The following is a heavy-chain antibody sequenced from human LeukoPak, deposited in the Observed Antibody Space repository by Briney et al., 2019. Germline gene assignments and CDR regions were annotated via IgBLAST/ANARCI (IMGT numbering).Heavy chain of an antibody. D-gene: IGHD6-13*01. CDR3: ARAPGIAAAGPYYYYGMDV. CDR2: ISSSSSYI. CDR1: GFTFSSYS. V-gene: IGHV3-21*01. Sequence: GGSLRLSCAASGFTFSSYSMSWVRQAPGKGLEWVSSISSSSSYIYYADSVKGRFTISRDNAKNSLYLQMNSLRAEDTAVYYCARAPGIAAAGPYYYYGMDVWGQGTTVTVSS. J-gene: IGHJ6*02.